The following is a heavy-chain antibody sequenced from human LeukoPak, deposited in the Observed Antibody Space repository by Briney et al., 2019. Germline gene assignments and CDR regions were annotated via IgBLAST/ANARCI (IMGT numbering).Heavy chain of an antibody. D-gene: IGHD2-2*01. J-gene: IGHJ6*02. CDR3: ARHSSRNYYYYYGMDV. CDR1: GGSISSSSYY. Sequence: PSETLSLTCTVSGGSISSSSYYWGWIRQPPGKGLEWIGSIYYSGSTYYNPSLKSRVTISVDTSKSQFSLKLSSVTAADTAVYYCARHSSRNYYYYYGMDVWGQGTTVTVSS. V-gene: IGHV4-39*01. CDR2: IYYSGST.